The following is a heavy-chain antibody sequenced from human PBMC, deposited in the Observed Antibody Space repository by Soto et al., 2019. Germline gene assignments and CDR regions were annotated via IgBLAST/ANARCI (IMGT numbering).Heavy chain of an antibody. CDR3: AKGGVTRSYYYAMDV. D-gene: IGHD2-21*02. J-gene: IGHJ6*02. CDR2: LSGSGSST. V-gene: IGHV3-23*01. CDR1: GFSFSDYA. Sequence: EVQLLESEGGLVQPGKSLRLSCAASGFSFSDYAMSWVRQAPGKGLEWVSALSGSGSSTYYADSVKGRFTISRDNLKNTLYLQMNSLSAEDTAAYYCAKGGVTRSYYYAMDVWGQGTTVTVSS.